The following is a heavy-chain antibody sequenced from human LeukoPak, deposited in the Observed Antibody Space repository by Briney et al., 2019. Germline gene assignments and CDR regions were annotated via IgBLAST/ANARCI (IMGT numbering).Heavy chain of an antibody. V-gene: IGHV1-69*01. CDR3: ASGAARPGFDY. D-gene: IGHD6-6*01. Sequence: SVKVSCKASGGTFSSYAISWVRQAPGQGLEWMGGIIPIFGTANYAQKFQGRVTITADESTSTAYMELSSLRSEDTAVNYCASGAARPGFDYWGQGTLVTVSS. J-gene: IGHJ4*02. CDR1: GGTFSSYA. CDR2: IIPIFGTA.